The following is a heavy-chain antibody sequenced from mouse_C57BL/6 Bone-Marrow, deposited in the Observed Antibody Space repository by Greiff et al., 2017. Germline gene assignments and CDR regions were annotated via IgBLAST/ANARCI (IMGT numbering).Heavy chain of an antibody. Sequence: QVQLQQSGAELVRPGTSVKVSCKASGYAFTNYLIEWVKQRPGQGLEWIGVINPGSGGTNYNEKFKGKATLTADKSSSTAYMHLSSLTSEDSAVXVGARSGSGSPLDYYDYWGQGTTLTVSS. CDR2: INPGSGGT. V-gene: IGHV1-54*01. J-gene: IGHJ2*01. CDR3: ARSGSGSPLDYYDY. CDR1: GYAFTNYL. D-gene: IGHD1-3*01.